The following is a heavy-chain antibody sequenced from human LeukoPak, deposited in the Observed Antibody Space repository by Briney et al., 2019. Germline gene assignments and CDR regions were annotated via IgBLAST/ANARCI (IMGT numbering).Heavy chain of an antibody. CDR2: ISDTGGST. D-gene: IGHD6-19*01. CDR1: GFTFSSFA. J-gene: IGHJ1*01. Sequence: GGSLRLSCAASGFTFSSFAMSWVRQAPGKGLEWVSSISDTGGSTYYTDSVKGRFTISRDNSKNTLYLQMNILRAEDTAVYYCASPPGYSSGWYEGPEYFQHWGQGTLVTVSS. V-gene: IGHV3-23*01. CDR3: ASPPGYSSGWYEGPEYFQH.